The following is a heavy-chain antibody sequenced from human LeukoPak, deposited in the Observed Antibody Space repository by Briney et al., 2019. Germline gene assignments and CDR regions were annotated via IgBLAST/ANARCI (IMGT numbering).Heavy chain of an antibody. J-gene: IGHJ4*02. CDR3: AREVPPRWLDY. Sequence: PGGSLRLSCAASGFTFSSHWMHWVRQAPGKGLVWVSRINSDGSSISYADSVKGRFTISRDNAKNTLYLQMNSLRAEDTAVYYCAREVPPRWLDYWGQGTLVTVSS. CDR1: GFTFSSHW. CDR2: INSDGSSI. D-gene: IGHD3-9*01. V-gene: IGHV3-74*01.